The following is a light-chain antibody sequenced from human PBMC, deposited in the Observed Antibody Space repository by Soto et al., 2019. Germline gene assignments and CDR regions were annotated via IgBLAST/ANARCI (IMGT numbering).Light chain of an antibody. CDR2: DAS. J-gene: IGKJ1*01. V-gene: IGKV1-5*01. CDR1: QSIGDY. Sequence: DLQMTQSPSTLSASVGDRVTITCRASQSIGDYLAWYQDKPGKAPRLLIYDASNLKSGVPSRFSGSGSGTEFTLTIANLQPDDFATYYCQQYDIYRTFGPGTKVDIK. CDR3: QQYDIYRT.